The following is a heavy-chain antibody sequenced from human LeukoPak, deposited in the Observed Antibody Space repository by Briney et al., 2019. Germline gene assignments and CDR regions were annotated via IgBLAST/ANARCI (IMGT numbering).Heavy chain of an antibody. J-gene: IGHJ5*02. D-gene: IGHD6-13*01. CDR2: IYYSGST. CDR1: GGSISSYY. CDR3: ARQGDSSSRWFDP. Sequence: QPSETLSLTCTVSGGSISSYYWSWIRQPPGKGLEWIGYIYYSGSTNYNPSLKSRVTISVDTSKNQFSLKLSSVTAADTAVYYCARQGDSSSRWFDPWGQGTLVTVSS. V-gene: IGHV4-59*08.